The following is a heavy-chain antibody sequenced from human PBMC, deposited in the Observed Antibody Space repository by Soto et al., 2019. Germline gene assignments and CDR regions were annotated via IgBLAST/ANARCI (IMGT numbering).Heavy chain of an antibody. CDR3: TSPGYCSGGSCYAIWGDGDWYFDL. CDR1: GFTFGDYA. Sequence: EVQLVESGGGLVQPGRSLRLSCTASGFTFGDYAMSWFRQAPGKGLEWVGFIRSKAYGGTTEYAASVKGRFTISRDDSKSIAYLQMNSLKTEDTAVYYCTSPGYCSGGSCYAIWGDGDWYFDLWGRGTLVTVSS. CDR2: IRSKAYGGTT. V-gene: IGHV3-49*03. D-gene: IGHD2-15*01. J-gene: IGHJ2*01.